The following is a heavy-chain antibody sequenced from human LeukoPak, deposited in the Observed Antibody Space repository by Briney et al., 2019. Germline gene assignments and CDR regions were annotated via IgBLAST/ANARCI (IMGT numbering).Heavy chain of an antibody. V-gene: IGHV4-4*07. Sequence: SETLSFTCTVSGGSISSYYWSWIRQPAGKGLEWIGRIYTSGSTNYNPSLKSRVTMSVDTSKNQFSLKLSSVTAAGTAVYYCASTGHYYDSSGDAVWPIDPWGQGTLVTVSS. D-gene: IGHD3-22*01. J-gene: IGHJ5*02. CDR1: GGSISSYY. CDR3: ASTGHYYDSSGDAVWPIDP. CDR2: IYTSGST.